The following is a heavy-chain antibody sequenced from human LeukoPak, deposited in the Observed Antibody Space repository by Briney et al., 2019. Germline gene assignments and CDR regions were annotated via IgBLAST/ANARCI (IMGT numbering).Heavy chain of an antibody. Sequence: GGSLRLSCAVSGFTISSNYMSWVRQAPGKGLEWVSGISGSGGSTYYADSVKGRFTISRDNSKKTLYLQMSSLRAEDAAVYYCAKAGSGWYYSFDSWGQGTLVTVSS. D-gene: IGHD6-19*01. CDR2: ISGSGGST. CDR3: AKAGSGWYYSFDS. CDR1: GFTISSNY. J-gene: IGHJ4*02. V-gene: IGHV3-23*01.